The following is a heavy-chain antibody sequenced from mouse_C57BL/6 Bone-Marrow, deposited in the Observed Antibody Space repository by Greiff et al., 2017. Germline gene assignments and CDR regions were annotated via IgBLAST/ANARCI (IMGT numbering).Heavy chain of an antibody. D-gene: IGHD1-1*01. Sequence: DVMLVESGGGLVQPGESLKLSCESNEYEFPSHDMSWVRKTPEKRLELVAAINSDGGSTYYPDTMERRFIISRDNTKKTLYLQMCSLRSEATALYYCARHHYYGSWGYFDVWGTGTTVTVSS. CDR3: ARHHYYGSWGYFDV. V-gene: IGHV5-2*01. CDR1: EYEFPSHD. J-gene: IGHJ1*03. CDR2: INSDGGST.